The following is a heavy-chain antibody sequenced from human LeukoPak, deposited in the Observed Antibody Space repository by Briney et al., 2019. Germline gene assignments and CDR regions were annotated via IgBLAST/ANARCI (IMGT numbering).Heavy chain of an antibody. Sequence: PSETLSLTCTVSGGSISSSNYYWGWIRQPPGKGLEWIGNIYYSGSTYYNPSPNSRVTISVDTSKNHFSLKLSSVTAADTAVYYCARLVAVAGVFDYWGQGTLVTVSS. CDR1: GGSISSSNYY. D-gene: IGHD6-19*01. J-gene: IGHJ4*02. V-gene: IGHV4-39*02. CDR2: IYYSGST. CDR3: ARLVAVAGVFDY.